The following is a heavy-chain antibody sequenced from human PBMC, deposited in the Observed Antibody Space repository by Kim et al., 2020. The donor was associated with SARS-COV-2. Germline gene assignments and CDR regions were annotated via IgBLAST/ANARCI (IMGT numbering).Heavy chain of an antibody. CDR3: AREGALRYFDWLLSGTGWVGP. CDR2: IYYRGST. J-gene: IGHJ5*02. Sequence: SETLSLTCTVSGGSISSSSYYWGWIRQPPGKGLEWIGSIYYRGSTYYNPSLKSRVTISVDTSKNQFSLKLSSVTAADTAVYYCAREGALRYFDWLLSGTGWVGPWGQGTLRTVSS. CDR1: GGSISSSSYY. D-gene: IGHD3-9*01. V-gene: IGHV4-39*07.